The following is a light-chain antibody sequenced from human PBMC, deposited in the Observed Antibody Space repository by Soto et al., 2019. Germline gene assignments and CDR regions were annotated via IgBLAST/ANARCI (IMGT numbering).Light chain of an antibody. V-gene: IGKV1-5*01. CDR1: QSVTSW. CDR2: DAS. CDR3: YPYNIYPGT. J-gene: IGKJ1*01. Sequence: DVQMTHSPSTLSASVGDRVTITCRASQSVTSWLAWYQQKPGKAPKVLIYDASSLESGVPSRFSGSGSGTEFTLTISSLHPDDFATYYSYPYNIYPGTFGQGTKVEIK.